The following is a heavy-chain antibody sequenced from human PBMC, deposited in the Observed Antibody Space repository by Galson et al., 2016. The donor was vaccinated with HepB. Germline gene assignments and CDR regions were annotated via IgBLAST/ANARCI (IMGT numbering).Heavy chain of an antibody. CDR1: GGSIINTIW. V-gene: IGHV4-4*02. Sequence: SETLSLTCAVSGGSIINTIWWSWIRQPPGKGLEWIGEIYHSGSTNYNPSLKSRVTISMDKSKNQFSLKLRSVTAAGTAVYYCAGASPTEYMWFDYWGQGTLVTVSS. J-gene: IGHJ5*01. CDR2: IYHSGST. D-gene: IGHD4-17*01. CDR3: AGASPTEYMWFDY.